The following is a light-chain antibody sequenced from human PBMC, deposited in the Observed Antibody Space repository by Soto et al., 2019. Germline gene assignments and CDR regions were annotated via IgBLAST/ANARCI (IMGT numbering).Light chain of an antibody. V-gene: IGKV3-20*01. J-gene: IGKJ1*01. CDR1: QTVSSST. Sequence: EIVLTQSPGTLSLSPGERATLSCRAGQTVSSSTLAWYQQKPGQAPRLLVYGASSRATGIPDRFSGSGSGTDFTLTISRREPEDFAVYYCQQYGSSPPELTFGQGTKVEIK. CDR2: GAS. CDR3: QQYGSSPPELT.